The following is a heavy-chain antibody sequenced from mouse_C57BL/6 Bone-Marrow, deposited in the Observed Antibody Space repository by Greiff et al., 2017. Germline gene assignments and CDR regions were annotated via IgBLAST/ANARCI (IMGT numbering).Heavy chain of an antibody. V-gene: IGHV6-6*01. CDR2: IRNKANNHAT. D-gene: IGHD1-1*01. J-gene: IGHJ1*03. CDR1: GFTFSDAW. Sequence: EVQGVESGGGLVQPGGSMKLSCAASGFTFSDAWMDWVRQSPEKGLEWVAEIRNKANNHATYYAESVKGRFTISRDDSKSSVYLQMNSLRAEDTGIYYCTRGYGSSYYWYFDVWGTGTTVTVSS. CDR3: TRGYGSSYYWYFDV.